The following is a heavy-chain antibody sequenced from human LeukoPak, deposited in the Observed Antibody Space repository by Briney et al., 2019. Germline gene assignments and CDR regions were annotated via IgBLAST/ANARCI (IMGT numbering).Heavy chain of an antibody. J-gene: IGHJ2*01. CDR2: IRFTGSYI. CDR3: ATSAQWYFDL. CDR1: GFTFTSYS. Sequence: GGSLRLSCAASGFTFTSYSMNWVRQAPGRGLEWVSSIRFTGSYIYYADSVKGRFTISRDNSKNTLYLQMTSLRAEDTAVYYCATSAQWYFDLWGRGTLVTVSS. V-gene: IGHV3-21*04.